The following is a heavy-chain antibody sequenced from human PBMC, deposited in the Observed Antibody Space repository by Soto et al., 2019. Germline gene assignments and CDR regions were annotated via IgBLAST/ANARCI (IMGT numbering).Heavy chain of an antibody. V-gene: IGHV1-69*13. J-gene: IGHJ5*02. CDR3: ARDLCSGGSCYRRAHNWFDP. CDR1: GGTFSSYA. Sequence: GASVKVSCKASGGTFSSYAISWVRQAPGQGLEWMGGIIPIFGTANYAQKFQGRVTITADESTSTAYMELSSLRSEDTAVYYCARDLCSGGSCYRRAHNWFDPWGQGTLVTVSS. CDR2: IIPIFGTA. D-gene: IGHD2-15*01.